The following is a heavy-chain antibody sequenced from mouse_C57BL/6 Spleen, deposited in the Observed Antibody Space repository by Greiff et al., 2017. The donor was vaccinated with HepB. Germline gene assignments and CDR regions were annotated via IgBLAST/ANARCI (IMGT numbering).Heavy chain of an antibody. CDR3: ARAPLCDYGDGYYAMDY. Sequence: VQLQQSGAELVKPGASVKISCKASGYAFSSYWMNWVKQRPGKGLEWIGQIYPGDGDTNYNGKFKGKATLTADKSSSTAYMQLSSLTSEDSAVYFCARAPLCDYGDGYYAMDYWGQGTSVTVSS. D-gene: IGHD2-4*01. CDR2: IYPGDGDT. J-gene: IGHJ4*01. V-gene: IGHV1-80*01. CDR1: GYAFSSYW.